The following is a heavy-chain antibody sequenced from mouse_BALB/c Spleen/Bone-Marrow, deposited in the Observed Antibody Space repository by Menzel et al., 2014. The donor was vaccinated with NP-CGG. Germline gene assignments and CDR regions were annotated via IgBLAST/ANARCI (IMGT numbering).Heavy chain of an antibody. J-gene: IGHJ3*01. Sequence: QVTLKVCGPGILKPSQTLSLTCSFSGFSLSTSGMGVGWIRQPSGKGLEWLAHIWWDDYKYYNPYLKSRLTISKDTSRNQVFLKITSVDTADTATYFCARVPYSNNAAYWGQGTLVTVSA. CDR1: GFSLSTSGMG. CDR2: IWWDDYK. V-gene: IGHV8-8*01. D-gene: IGHD2-5*01. CDR3: ARVPYSNNAAY.